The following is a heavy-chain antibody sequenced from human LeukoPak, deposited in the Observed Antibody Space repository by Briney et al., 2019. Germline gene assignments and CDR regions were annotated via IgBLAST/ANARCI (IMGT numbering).Heavy chain of an antibody. CDR3: ARDQAYCGGDCYFDF. D-gene: IGHD2-21*02. CDR1: DYSISSAYY. Sequence: SETLSLTCAASDYSISSAYYWGWIRQPPGKGLEWIGSIYHSGSTDYNPSLKSRVTISVDTSKNQFSLKLRSVTAADTAVYYCARDQAYCGGDCYFDFGGQGTLVTVSS. J-gene: IGHJ4*02. V-gene: IGHV4-38-2*02. CDR2: IYHSGST.